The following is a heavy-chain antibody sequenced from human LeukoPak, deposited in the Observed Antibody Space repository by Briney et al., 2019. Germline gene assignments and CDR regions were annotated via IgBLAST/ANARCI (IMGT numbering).Heavy chain of an antibody. Sequence: ASVKVSCKSSTYTLTNYYIHWVRQAPVQGLEWMGLINPSSGYTTYAQKFQGRVTMTRDTPTSTVYMELNSLRSEDTAVYYCVFPGGDYVYFDYWGLGTLVTVSS. CDR1: TYTLTNYY. V-gene: IGHV1-46*01. CDR3: VFPGGDYVYFDY. D-gene: IGHD4-17*01. CDR2: INPSSGYT. J-gene: IGHJ4*02.